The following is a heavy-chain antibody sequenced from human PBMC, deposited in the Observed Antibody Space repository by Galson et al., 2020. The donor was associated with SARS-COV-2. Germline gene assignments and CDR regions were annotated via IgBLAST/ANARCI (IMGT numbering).Heavy chain of an antibody. J-gene: IGHJ4*02. D-gene: IGHD6-19*01. V-gene: IGHV4-61*02. CDR1: GGSISSINYY. Sequence: SQTLSLTCTVSGGSISSINYYWSWIRQPAGQGLEWIGRIHTGGSTNYNPSLRSRVTISIDRSKNQFSLEMTSLTAADTAVYYCATGAVAGTGDWGQGTLVTVSS. CDR3: ATGAVAGTGD. CDR2: IHTGGST.